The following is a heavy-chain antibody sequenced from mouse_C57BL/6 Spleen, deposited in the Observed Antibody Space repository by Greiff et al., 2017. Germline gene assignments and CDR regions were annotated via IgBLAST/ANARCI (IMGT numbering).Heavy chain of an antibody. D-gene: IGHD1-1*01. V-gene: IGHV1-7*01. CDR3: ARDELLRSLCCFAY. CDR2: INPSSGYT. Sequence: QVQLQQSGAELAKPGASVKLSCKASGYTFTSYWMHWVKQRPGQGLEWIGYINPSSGYTKYNQKFKDKATLTADKSYSTACMQLISLTYEDAAVYYCARDELLRSLCCFAYWGQGTTLTVSA. CDR1: GYTFTSYW. J-gene: IGHJ2*01.